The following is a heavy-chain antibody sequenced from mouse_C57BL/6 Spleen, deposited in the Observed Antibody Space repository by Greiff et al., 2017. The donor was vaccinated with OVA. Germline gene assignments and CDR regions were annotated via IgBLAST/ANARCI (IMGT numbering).Heavy chain of an antibody. D-gene: IGHD2-4*01. CDR3: ASPSYDSLFAY. CDR1: GFTFSDYG. CDR2: ISSGSSTI. J-gene: IGHJ3*01. Sequence: EVMLVESGGGLVKPGGSLKLSCAASGFTFSDYGMHWVRQAPEKGLEWVAYISSGSSTIYYADTVKGRFTISRDNAKNTLFLQMTSLRSEDTAMYYCASPSYDSLFAYWGQGTLVTVSA. V-gene: IGHV5-17*01.